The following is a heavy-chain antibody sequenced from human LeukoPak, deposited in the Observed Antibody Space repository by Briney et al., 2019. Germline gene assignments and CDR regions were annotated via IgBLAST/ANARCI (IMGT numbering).Heavy chain of an antibody. CDR1: GFSLSTSGVG. CDR2: IFWNDDK. J-gene: IGHJ4*02. Sequence: SGPTLVKPTQTLTLTCTFSGFSLSTSGVGVGWIRQPPGKALEWLALIFWNDDKGYSPSLKSRLTITKDTSKNQVVLTMTNMDPVDTATYYCAHRPPTNYGSEHFDYWGQGTLVTVSS. D-gene: IGHD3-10*01. CDR3: AHRPPTNYGSEHFDY. V-gene: IGHV2-5*01.